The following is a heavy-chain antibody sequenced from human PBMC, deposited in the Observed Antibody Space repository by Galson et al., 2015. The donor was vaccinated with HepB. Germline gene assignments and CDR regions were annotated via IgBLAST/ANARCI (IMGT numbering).Heavy chain of an antibody. CDR3: TKDTSSGWSGGYFDY. V-gene: IGHV3-43*01. D-gene: IGHD6-19*01. CDR1: GFTFDDYT. Sequence: SLRLSCAASGFTFDDYTTHWVRQAPGKGLEWVSLINWDGDSTFYADSVKGRFTISRDNSKNSPYLQMNSLRTEDSALYYCTKDTSSGWSGGYFDYWGQGTLVTVSS. CDR2: INWDGDST. J-gene: IGHJ4*02.